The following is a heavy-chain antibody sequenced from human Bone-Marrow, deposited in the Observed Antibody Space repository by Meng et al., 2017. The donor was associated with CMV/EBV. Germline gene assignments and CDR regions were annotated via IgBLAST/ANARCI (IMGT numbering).Heavy chain of an antibody. CDR2: ISSSGTNI. J-gene: IGHJ4*03. Sequence: GESLKISCAASGFTFSSYTMNWVRQAPGKGLEWVSYISSSGTNIYYADSVKGRFTVSRDNAKNSLSLQMSSLKAEDTAVYYCARAPLPHCANIVCYFDFWGQGALVTVSS. D-gene: IGHD2/OR15-2a*01. CDR3: ARAPLPHCANIVCYFDF. CDR1: GFTFSSYT. V-gene: IGHV3-48*04.